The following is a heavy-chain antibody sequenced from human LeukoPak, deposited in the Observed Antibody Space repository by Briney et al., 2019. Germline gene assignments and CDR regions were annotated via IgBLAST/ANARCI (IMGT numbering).Heavy chain of an antibody. CDR2: TYYSGST. J-gene: IGHJ4*02. Sequence: PSETLSLTCTVSGGSISSYYWSWIRQPPGKGLEWVGQTYYSGSTNYNPSLKSRVTISVDTSKNQFSLKLSSVTAADTAVYYCARDPFGDSRGFDYWGQGTLVTVSS. CDR1: GGSISSYY. D-gene: IGHD6-13*01. CDR3: ARDPFGDSRGFDY. V-gene: IGHV4-59*01.